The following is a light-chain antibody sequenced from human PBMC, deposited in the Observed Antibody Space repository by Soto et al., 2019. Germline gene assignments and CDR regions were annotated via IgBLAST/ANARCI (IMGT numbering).Light chain of an antibody. J-gene: IGKJ3*01. CDR1: QSVSSSY. Sequence: EIVLTQSPGTLSLSPGERANLSCRASQSVSSSYLAWYQQKPGQAPRLLIYGASSRATGIPDRFSGSGSGTDFTLTISRLEPEDFAVYYCQQYGSSPFTFCPGTKVDIK. V-gene: IGKV3-20*01. CDR2: GAS. CDR3: QQYGSSPFT.